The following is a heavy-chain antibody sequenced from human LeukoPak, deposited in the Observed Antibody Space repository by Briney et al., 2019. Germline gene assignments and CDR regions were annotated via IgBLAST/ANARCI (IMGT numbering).Heavy chain of an antibody. V-gene: IGHV4-39*01. Sequence: SESLSLTCTVSGASISSSSYYWGWLRQPPGKGLEWIGSIYYSGSTYYNPSLKSRVTISVDTSKNQFSLKLSSVTAAATAVYYCARRGEAAAGPEVGYYYYYGMEVWGQGTTVTVSS. D-gene: IGHD6-13*01. CDR3: ARRGEAAAGPEVGYYYYYGMEV. J-gene: IGHJ6*02. CDR2: IYYSGST. CDR1: GASISSSSYY.